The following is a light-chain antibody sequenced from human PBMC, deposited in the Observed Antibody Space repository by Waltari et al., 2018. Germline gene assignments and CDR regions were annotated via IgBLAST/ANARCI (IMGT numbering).Light chain of an antibody. CDR2: DVN. CDR3: GSYADTSTWV. CDR1: SSDDGGYNP. J-gene: IGLJ3*02. Sequence: QSVLTQPPSASGSPGQSVTISCTGSSSDDGGYNPVSWYQRHPGKAPKLMIYDVNKRPSGVPYRFSGSKSGNTASLTVSGLQVEDEGDYYCGSYADTSTWVFGGGTSLTVL. V-gene: IGLV2-8*01.